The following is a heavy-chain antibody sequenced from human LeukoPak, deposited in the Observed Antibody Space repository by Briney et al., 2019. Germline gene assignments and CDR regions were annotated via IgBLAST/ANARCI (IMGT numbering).Heavy chain of an antibody. J-gene: IGHJ4*02. V-gene: IGHV3-74*03. Sequence: PGGSLRLSCAASGFTFSSYWMHWVRQAPGKGLVWVSRINSDGISTKYADSVKGRFTISRDNSKNTLYLQMNSLRTEDTAVYYCAKRFRGSSGWDFDYWGQGTLVTVSS. D-gene: IGHD6-19*01. CDR3: AKRFRGSSGWDFDY. CDR1: GFTFSSYW. CDR2: INSDGIST.